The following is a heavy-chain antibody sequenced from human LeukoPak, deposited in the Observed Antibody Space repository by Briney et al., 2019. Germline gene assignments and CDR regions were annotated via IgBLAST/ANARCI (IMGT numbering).Heavy chain of an antibody. D-gene: IGHD3-9*01. CDR1: GFIFNNYA. Sequence: GGSLRLSCAASGFIFNNYAMHWVRQAPGKGLEWVALISSDGSKKDYADSVKGRFTISRDNAKNTLYLQMNSLRAEDTAVYYCVRDRSPVRYVDWLFKFDYWGQGTLVTVSS. J-gene: IGHJ4*02. CDR2: ISSDGSKK. CDR3: VRDRSPVRYVDWLFKFDY. V-gene: IGHV3-30*04.